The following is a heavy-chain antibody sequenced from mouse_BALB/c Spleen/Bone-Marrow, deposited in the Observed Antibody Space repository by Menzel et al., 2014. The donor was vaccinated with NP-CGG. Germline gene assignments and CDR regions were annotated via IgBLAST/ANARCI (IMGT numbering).Heavy chain of an antibody. Sequence: VQLKESGAELVKPGASVKLSCTASGFNIKDPYMHWVKQRPEQGLEWIGRIDPANGNTKYDPKFQGKATITADTSSNIAYLQLSSLTSEDTAVYYCAPYYYGRWFTYWGQGTLVTVSA. V-gene: IGHV14-3*02. D-gene: IGHD1-1*01. CDR3: APYYYGRWFTY. J-gene: IGHJ3*01. CDR2: IDPANGNT. CDR1: GFNIKDPY.